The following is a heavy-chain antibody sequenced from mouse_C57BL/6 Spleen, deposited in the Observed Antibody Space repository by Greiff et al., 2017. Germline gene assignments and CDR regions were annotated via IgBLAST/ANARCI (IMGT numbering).Heavy chain of an antibody. CDR1: GFTFSSYA. D-gene: IGHD4-1*01. J-gene: IGHJ2*01. V-gene: IGHV5-9-1*02. Sequence: EVQVVESGEGLVKPGGSLKLSCAASGFTFSSYAMSWVRQTPEKRLEWVAYISSGGDYIYYADTVKGRFTISRDNARNTLYLQRSSLKSEDTAMYYCTRAGDWDFDYWGQGTTLTVSS. CDR3: TRAGDWDFDY. CDR2: ISSGGDYI.